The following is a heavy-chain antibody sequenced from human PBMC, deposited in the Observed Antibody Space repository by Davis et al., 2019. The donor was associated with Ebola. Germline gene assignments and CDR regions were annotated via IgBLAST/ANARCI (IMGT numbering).Heavy chain of an antibody. CDR2: IWYDGSNK. J-gene: IGHJ6*02. V-gene: IGHV3-33*01. CDR1: GFTFSSYG. Sequence: PGGSLRLSCAASGFTFSSYGMHWVRQAPGKGLEWVAVIWYDGSNKYYADSVKGRFTISRDNSKNTLYLQMNSLRAEDTAVYYCARDGCSGGGCYDPYYYGMDVWGQGTTVTVSS. D-gene: IGHD2-15*01. CDR3: ARDGCSGGGCYDPYYYGMDV.